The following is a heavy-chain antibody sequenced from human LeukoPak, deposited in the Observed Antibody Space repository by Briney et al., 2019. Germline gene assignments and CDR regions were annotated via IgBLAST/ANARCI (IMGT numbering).Heavy chain of an antibody. CDR1: GFTFSSYA. CDR3: AKVPDIVVVPAAEEY. V-gene: IGHV3-23*01. CDR2: ISGSGGST. Sequence: GGSLRLSCAASGFTFSSYAMSWVRQAPGKGLEWVSAISGSGGSTYYADSVKGRFTISRDNSKNTLYLQMNSLRAEDTAVYYCAKVPDIVVVPAAEEYWGQGTLVTVSS. D-gene: IGHD2-2*01. J-gene: IGHJ4*02.